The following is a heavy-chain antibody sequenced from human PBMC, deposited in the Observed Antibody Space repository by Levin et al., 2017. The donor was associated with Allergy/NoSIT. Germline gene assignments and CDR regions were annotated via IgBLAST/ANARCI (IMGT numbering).Heavy chain of an antibody. CDR1: GGSINNYY. Sequence: SQTLSLTCTVSGGSINNYYWSWIRQSPGKGLEWIGYIYYTGSTNYNPSLKSRVTMSVDTSKNQFSLILTSVTAADTAVYYCATPRHAGALDYWGQGTLVTVSS. D-gene: IGHD4/OR15-4a*01. CDR3: ATPRHAGALDY. J-gene: IGHJ4*02. V-gene: IGHV4-59*08. CDR2: IYYTGST.